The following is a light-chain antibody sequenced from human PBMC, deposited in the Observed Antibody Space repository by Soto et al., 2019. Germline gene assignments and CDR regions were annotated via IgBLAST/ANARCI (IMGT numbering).Light chain of an antibody. CDR2: GAS. CDR3: QQYNNWPPWT. Sequence: EIVMTQSPATLSVSPGERATLSCRASQSVSSNLAWYQQKPGQAPRLLIYGASTRATGIPARFSGSGSGKEFXLTISSLQSEDFAVYYCQQYNNWPPWTFGQGTKVEIK. J-gene: IGKJ1*01. V-gene: IGKV3-15*01. CDR1: QSVSSN.